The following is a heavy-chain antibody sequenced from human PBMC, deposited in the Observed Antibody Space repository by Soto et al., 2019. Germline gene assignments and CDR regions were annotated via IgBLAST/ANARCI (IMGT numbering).Heavy chain of an antibody. CDR2: IIPIFGTA. D-gene: IGHD3-22*01. J-gene: IGHJ1*01. CDR3: ARSYYYDSSGYHEYFQH. Sequence: QVQLVQSGAEVKKPGSSVKVSCKASGGTFSSYAISWVRQAPGQGLEWMGGIIPIFGTANYAQKFQGRVTITADESTSTAYMELSSLRSEDTAVYYCARSYYYDSSGYHEYFQHWGQDTLVTVSS. CDR1: GGTFSSYA. V-gene: IGHV1-69*01.